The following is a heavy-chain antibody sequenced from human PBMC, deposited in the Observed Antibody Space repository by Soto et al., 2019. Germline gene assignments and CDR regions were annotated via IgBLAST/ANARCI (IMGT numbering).Heavy chain of an antibody. D-gene: IGHD5-18*01. CDR1: GYTFTSYG. V-gene: IGHV1-18*04. CDR3: ARDPPRRYSYGQGLDY. J-gene: IGHJ4*02. Sequence: HVQLVQSGAEVKKPGASVKDSCKASGYTFTSYGISWVRQAPGQGLEWMGWISTYNGNTNYAQKLQGRVTMTTDTPTSTAYMEVRSLRSDDTAVYYCARDPPRRYSYGQGLDYWGQGTLVTVSS. CDR2: ISTYNGNT.